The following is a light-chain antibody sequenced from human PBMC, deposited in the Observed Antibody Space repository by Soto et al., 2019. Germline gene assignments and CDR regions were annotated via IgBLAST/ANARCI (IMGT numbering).Light chain of an antibody. J-gene: IGLJ1*01. Sequence: QSVLSQPPSASGTPGQRVTISCSGSSSNIGRNYIYWYQQLPGTAPKLLIYGNTQRPSGVPDRFSGSKSGTSVSLAISGLRSEDEADYYCSSYAGSTTYVFGTGTKVTVL. CDR1: SSNIGRNY. V-gene: IGLV1-47*02. CDR3: SSYAGSTTYV. CDR2: GNT.